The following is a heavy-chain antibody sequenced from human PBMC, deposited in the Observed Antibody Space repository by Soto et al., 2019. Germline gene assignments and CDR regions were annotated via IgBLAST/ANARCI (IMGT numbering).Heavy chain of an antibody. J-gene: IGHJ3*02. Sequence: SVKVSCKASGGTFSSYAISWVRQAPGQGLEWMGGIIPIFGTANYAQKFQGRVTITADESTSTAYMELSSLRSEDTAVYYCARTLYPRVRWLQLVSFGAFDIWGQGTTVTVSS. CDR1: GGTFSSYA. V-gene: IGHV1-69*13. D-gene: IGHD5-12*01. CDR3: ARTLYPRVRWLQLVSFGAFDI. CDR2: IIPIFGTA.